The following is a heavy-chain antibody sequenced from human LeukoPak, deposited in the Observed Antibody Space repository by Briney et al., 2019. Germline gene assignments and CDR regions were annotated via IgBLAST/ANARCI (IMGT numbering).Heavy chain of an antibody. CDR1: GYTFTSYD. CDR2: MNPNSGNT. J-gene: IGHJ4*02. CDR3: ATELQQLFPFDY. V-gene: IGHV1-8*01. D-gene: IGHD6-13*01. Sequence: GASVKVSCKASGYTFTSYDINWVRQATGQGLEWMGWMNPNSGNTGYAQKFQGRVTMTRNTSISTAYMELSSLRSEDTAVYYCATELQQLFPFDYWGQGTLVTVSS.